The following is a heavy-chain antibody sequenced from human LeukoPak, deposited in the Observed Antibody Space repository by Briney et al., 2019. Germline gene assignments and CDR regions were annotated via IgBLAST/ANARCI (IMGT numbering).Heavy chain of an antibody. V-gene: IGHV3-30*02. CDR2: IRYDGSNK. J-gene: IGHJ5*02. Sequence: PGGSLRLSCAASGFTFSSYGMHWVRQAPGKGLEWVAFIRYDGSNKYYADSVKGRFTISRDNSKNTLYLQMNSLRAEDTAVYYCAKVKDSRVVPAAMVPWGQGTLVTVSS. CDR1: GFTFSSYG. D-gene: IGHD2-2*01. CDR3: AKVKDSRVVPAAMVP.